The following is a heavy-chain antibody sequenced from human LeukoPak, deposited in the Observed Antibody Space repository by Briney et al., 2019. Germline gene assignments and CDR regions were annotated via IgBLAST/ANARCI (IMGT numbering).Heavy chain of an antibody. CDR2: IYTSGST. Sequence: SQTLSLTCTVSGGSISSARYYWSWIRQPAGKGLEWIGRIYTSGSTDYNPSLKSRVTISLDTSKNQCSLKLNSGSAADTAVYYCATEREGPYGYLDYWGQGSLVTVSS. V-gene: IGHV4-61*02. CDR3: ATEREGPYGYLDY. J-gene: IGHJ4*02. CDR1: GGSISSARYY. D-gene: IGHD4-17*01.